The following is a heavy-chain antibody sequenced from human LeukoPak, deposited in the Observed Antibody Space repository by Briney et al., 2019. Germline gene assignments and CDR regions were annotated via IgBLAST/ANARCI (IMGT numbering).Heavy chain of an antibody. D-gene: IGHD4-17*01. Sequence: SETLSLTCTVSGGSISSYYWSWIRQPPGKGLEWIGEINHSGSTNYNPSLKSRVTISVDTSKNQFSLKLSSVTAADTAVYYCARGGGDDTDYWGQGTLVTVSS. CDR2: INHSGST. CDR1: GGSISSYY. V-gene: IGHV4-34*01. J-gene: IGHJ4*02. CDR3: ARGGGDDTDY.